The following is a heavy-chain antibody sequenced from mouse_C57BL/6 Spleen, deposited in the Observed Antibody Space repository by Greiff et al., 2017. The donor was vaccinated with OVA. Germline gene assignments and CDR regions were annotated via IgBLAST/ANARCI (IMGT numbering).Heavy chain of an antibody. J-gene: IGHJ2*01. CDR3: ARITTVVATDY. CDR2: INPSSGYT. D-gene: IGHD1-1*01. Sequence: VKLMESGAELVRPGASVKMSCKASGYTFTSYTMHWVKQRPGQGLEWIGYINPSSGYTKYNQKFKDKATLTADKSSSTAYMQLSSLTSEDSAVYYCARITTVVATDYWGQGTTLTVSS. V-gene: IGHV1-4*01. CDR1: GYTFTSYT.